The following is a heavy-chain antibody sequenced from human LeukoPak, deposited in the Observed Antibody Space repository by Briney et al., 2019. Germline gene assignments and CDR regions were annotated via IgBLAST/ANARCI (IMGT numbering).Heavy chain of an antibody. CDR1: GGSISSYY. Sequence: SETLPLTCTVSGGSISSYYWSWIRQPPGKGLEWIGYIYYSGSTNYNPSLKSRVTISVDTSKNQFSLKLSSVTAADTAVYYCARGGFLYYYYYYMDVWGKGTTVTVSS. CDR2: IYYSGST. V-gene: IGHV4-59*01. CDR3: ARGGFLYYYYYYMDV. J-gene: IGHJ6*03. D-gene: IGHD2/OR15-2a*01.